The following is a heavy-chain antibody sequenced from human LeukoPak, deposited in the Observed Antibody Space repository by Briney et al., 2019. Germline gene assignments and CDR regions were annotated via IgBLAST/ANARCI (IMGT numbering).Heavy chain of an antibody. V-gene: IGHV4-4*07. J-gene: IGHJ6*03. CDR3: ARDREDDFWRDYSYYYMDV. D-gene: IGHD3-3*01. Sequence: SETLSLTCSVSGDSITSYYWSWIRQPAGRGLEWIGRIDTSGSTYYNPSLKSRVTMSVDTPKNQFSLKLSSVTAADTAVYYRARDREDDFWRDYSYYYMDVWGRGTKVTVSS. CDR1: GDSITSYY. CDR2: IDTSGST.